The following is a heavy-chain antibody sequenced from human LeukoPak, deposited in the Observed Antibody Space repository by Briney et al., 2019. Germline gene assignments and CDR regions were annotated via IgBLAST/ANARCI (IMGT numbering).Heavy chain of an antibody. CDR2: ISSSGSTI. CDR1: GFTFSRYE. CDR3: ARGPPLRYFDWWEITFDY. Sequence: PGGSLRLSCAASGFTFSRYEMNWVRQAPGKGLEWVSYISSSGSTIYYADSVKGRFTISRDNAKNSLYLQMNSLRAEDTAVYYCARGPPLRYFDWWEITFDYWGQGTLVTVSS. V-gene: IGHV3-48*03. J-gene: IGHJ4*02. D-gene: IGHD3-9*01.